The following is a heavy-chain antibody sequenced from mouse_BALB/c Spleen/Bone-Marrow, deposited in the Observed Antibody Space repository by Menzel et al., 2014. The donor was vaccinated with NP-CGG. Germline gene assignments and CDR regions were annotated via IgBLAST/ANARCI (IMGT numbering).Heavy chain of an antibody. V-gene: IGHV1-54*01. CDR1: GYAFTNYL. CDR3: ARGAYYGNYFGY. Sequence: VQLQQSGAELVRPGTSVKVSCKASGYAFTNYLIEWVKQRPGQGLEWIGVINPGSGGTNYNEKFKGKATLTADKSSSTAYMQLSSLTSDDSAVYFCARGAYYGNYFGYWGQGTTLTVSS. J-gene: IGHJ2*01. CDR2: INPGSGGT. D-gene: IGHD2-10*01.